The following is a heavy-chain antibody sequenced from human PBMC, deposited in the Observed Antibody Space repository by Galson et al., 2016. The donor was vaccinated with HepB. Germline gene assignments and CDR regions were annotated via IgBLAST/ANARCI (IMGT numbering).Heavy chain of an antibody. Sequence: SVKVSCKASGGAFSTHVISWLRQAPGQGPEWMGGIIPIFGTAKSAQKFQGRVTITADESRSTVYMELSSLRSEDTAMYYCVRDGAAVPNNWFDPWGQGTLVTVSS. D-gene: IGHD6-13*01. CDR2: IIPIFGTA. J-gene: IGHJ5*02. CDR1: GGAFSTHV. CDR3: VRDGAAVPNNWFDP. V-gene: IGHV1-69*13.